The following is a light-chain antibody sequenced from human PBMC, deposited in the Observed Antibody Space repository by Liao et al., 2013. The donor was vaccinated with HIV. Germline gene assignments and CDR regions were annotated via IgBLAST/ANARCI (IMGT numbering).Light chain of an antibody. Sequence: SYELTQPPSVSVPPGQTARITCSGDALPKQYAYWYQQKPGQAPVLVIYKDSERPSGIPERFSGSSSGTTVTLTISGVQAEDEADYYCQSADSSGTYPYVFGTGTKVTVL. J-gene: IGLJ1*01. CDR2: KDS. CDR1: ALPKQY. CDR3: QSADSSGTYPYV. V-gene: IGLV3-25*03.